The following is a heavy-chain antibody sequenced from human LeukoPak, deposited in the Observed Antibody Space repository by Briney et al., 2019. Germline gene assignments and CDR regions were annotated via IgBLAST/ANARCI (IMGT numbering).Heavy chain of an antibody. CDR1: GFTFDDYA. CDR3: AKGRYFDWLIPQLDY. V-gene: IGHV3-9*01. J-gene: IGHJ4*02. D-gene: IGHD3-9*01. Sequence: QPGGSLRLSCAASGFTFDDYAMHWVRQAPGKGLEWVSGISWNSGSIGYADSVKGRFTISRDNAKNSLYLQMNSLRAEDTALYYCAKGRYFDWLIPQLDYWGQGTLVTVSS. CDR2: ISWNSGSI.